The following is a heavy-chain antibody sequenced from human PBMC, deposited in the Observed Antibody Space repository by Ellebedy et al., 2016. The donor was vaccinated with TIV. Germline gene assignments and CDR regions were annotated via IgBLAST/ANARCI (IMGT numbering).Heavy chain of an antibody. V-gene: IGHV3-7*01. Sequence: GESLKISCAASGVAFRSYWMSWVRQAAGKGPEWVANINQDGSEKYSMDSVKGRFTISRDNVSNSVFLQMDRLRVGDTAMYYCARSPMTSNWGYWYFDLWGRGTRVIVSS. CDR3: ARSPMTSNWGYWYFDL. CDR1: GVAFRSYW. J-gene: IGHJ2*01. CDR2: INQDGSEK. D-gene: IGHD7-27*01.